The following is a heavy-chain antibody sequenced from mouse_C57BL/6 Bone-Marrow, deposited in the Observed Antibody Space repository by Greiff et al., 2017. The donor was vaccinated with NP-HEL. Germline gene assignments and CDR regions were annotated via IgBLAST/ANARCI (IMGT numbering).Heavy chain of an antibody. CDR3: AAYGYDKAWFAY. CDR1: GYTFTSYW. D-gene: IGHD2-2*01. V-gene: IGHV1-55*01. Sequence: QVQLQQPGAELVKPGASVKMSCKASGYTFTSYWITWVKQRPGQGLEWIGNIYPGSGSTNYNEKFKSKATLTVDTSSSTAYMQLSSLTSEDSAVYCCAAYGYDKAWFAYWGQGTLVTVSA. CDR2: IYPGSGST. J-gene: IGHJ3*01.